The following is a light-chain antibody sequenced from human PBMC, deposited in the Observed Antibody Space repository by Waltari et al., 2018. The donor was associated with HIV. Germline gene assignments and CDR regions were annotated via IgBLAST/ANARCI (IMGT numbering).Light chain of an antibody. V-gene: IGLV2-23*02. CDR3: CSYAGSSTNVV. J-gene: IGLJ2*01. CDR2: EFR. CDR1: SSDVGSYNL. Sequence: QSALTQPASVSRYPGQSITISCTGNSSDVGSYNLVPWHQQDPAKAPKLMSYEFRNGPSGVSNRFSGSKSGNTASLTISGLQAEDEADYYCCSYAGSSTNVVFGGGTKLTVL.